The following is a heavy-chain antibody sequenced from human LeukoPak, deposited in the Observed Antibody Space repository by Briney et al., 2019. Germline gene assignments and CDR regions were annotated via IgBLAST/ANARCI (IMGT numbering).Heavy chain of an antibody. CDR2: IYPSGTT. D-gene: IGHD3-22*01. J-gene: IGHJ4*02. CDR3: ARAVYYYDSSGYYYGVYFDY. Sequence: PSQTLSLTCAVSGGSISSGSSAWSWIRQPPGKGLEWIGYIYPSGTTYRNPSLKSRVTISLDRSKHQFSLNLKSVTAADTAVYFCARAVYYYDSSGYYYGVYFDYWGQGTLVTVSP. V-gene: IGHV4-30-2*01. CDR1: GGSISSGSSA.